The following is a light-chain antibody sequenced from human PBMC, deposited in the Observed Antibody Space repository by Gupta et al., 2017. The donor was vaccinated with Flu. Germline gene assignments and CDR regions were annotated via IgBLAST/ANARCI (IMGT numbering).Light chain of an antibody. V-gene: IGKV3-20*01. CDR2: GAS. CDR1: QSVTSSY. J-gene: IGKJ1*01. CDR3: QQYGNSPRT. Sequence: ERATLSCRASQSVTSSYLAWYQQKPGQAPRLLIYGASSRATGIPDRFSGSGSGTDFTLTISRLEPEDCAVYYCQQYGNSPRTFGQGTKVEIK.